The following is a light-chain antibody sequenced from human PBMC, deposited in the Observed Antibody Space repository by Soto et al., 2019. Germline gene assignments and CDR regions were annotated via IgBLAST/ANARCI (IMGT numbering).Light chain of an antibody. CDR2: DVS. CDR3: CSYAGSSTWV. V-gene: IGLV2-11*01. Sequence: QSALTQPSSVSGSPGQSVTISCSGTRSDVGGYDYVSWYQHYPGKAPKLVIYDVSQRPSGVPDRFSGSKSGNTASLTITGLQTEDEADYYCCSYAGSSTWVFGGGTKLTVL. J-gene: IGLJ3*02. CDR1: RSDVGGYDY.